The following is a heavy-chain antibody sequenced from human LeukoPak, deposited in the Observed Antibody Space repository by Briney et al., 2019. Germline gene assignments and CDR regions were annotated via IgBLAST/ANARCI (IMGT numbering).Heavy chain of an antibody. V-gene: IGHV4-59*12. CDR3: ARRKRGGVLWFGEGKYYFDY. Sequence: PSETLSLTCTVSGGSISSYYWSWIRQPPGKGLEWIGYIYYSGSTNYNPSLKSRVTISVDTSKNQFSLKLSSVTAADTAVYYCARRKRGGVLWFGEGKYYFDYWGQGTLVTVSS. CDR2: IYYSGST. J-gene: IGHJ4*02. D-gene: IGHD3-10*01. CDR1: GGSISSYY.